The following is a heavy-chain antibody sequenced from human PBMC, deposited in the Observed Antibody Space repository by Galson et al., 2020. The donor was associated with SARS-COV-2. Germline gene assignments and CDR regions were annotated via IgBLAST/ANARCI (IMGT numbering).Heavy chain of an antibody. Sequence: GGSLRLSCAASGFTFSSYWMSWVRQAPGKGLEWVANIKQDGSEKYYVDSVKGRFTISRDNAKNSLYLQMNSLRAEDTAVYYCATEYGDYSDWYFDLWGRGTLVTVSS. CDR3: ATEYGDYSDWYFDL. CDR2: IKQDGSEK. D-gene: IGHD4-17*01. CDR1: GFTFSSYW. V-gene: IGHV3-7*03. J-gene: IGHJ2*01.